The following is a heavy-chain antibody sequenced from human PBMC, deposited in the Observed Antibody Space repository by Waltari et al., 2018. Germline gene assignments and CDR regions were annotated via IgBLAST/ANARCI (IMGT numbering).Heavy chain of an antibody. CDR3: SVSLNY. Sequence: EVQLVESGGGLVQPGGSLRLSCAASGFTFSNSWMDWVRQAPGKGLGWVANIKHDASESNYVDSVKGRFTISRDNAQNLLYLQMNSLRAGDTAVYYCSVSLNYWGQGTLVTVSS. J-gene: IGHJ4*02. CDR2: IKHDASES. V-gene: IGHV3-7*01. CDR1: GFTFSNSW.